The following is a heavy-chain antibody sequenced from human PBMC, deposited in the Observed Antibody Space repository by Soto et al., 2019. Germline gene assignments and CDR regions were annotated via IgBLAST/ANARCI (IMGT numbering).Heavy chain of an antibody. CDR2: TSYDGSNT. V-gene: IGHV3-30*18. CDR3: AKDNRQQLSKGGGVFDY. CDR1: GFTFSNYG. Sequence: QVQLVESGGGVVQPGRSLRLSCAASGFTFSNYGMHWVRQAPGKGLEWVAVTSYDGSNTYFADSVRGRFSISRDNSKNTLYLKMSGLRAEDTVVYYCAKDNRQQLSKGGGVFDYWGQGPLVTVSS. D-gene: IGHD3-16*01. J-gene: IGHJ4*02.